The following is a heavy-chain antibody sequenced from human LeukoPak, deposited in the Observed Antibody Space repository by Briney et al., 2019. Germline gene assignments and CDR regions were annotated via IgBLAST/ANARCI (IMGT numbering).Heavy chain of an antibody. CDR2: LSGSGNTR. CDR3: AKDRGYSGSYLFDY. Sequence: GGSLRLSCAASGFIFSNYAMSWVRQAPGKGLEWVSGLSGSGNTRYYADSVKGRFTISRDNSKNTLFLQMNSLRAEDMAVYYCAKDRGYSGSYLFDYWGQGTLVTVSS. D-gene: IGHD1-26*01. V-gene: IGHV3-23*01. CDR1: GFIFSNYA. J-gene: IGHJ4*02.